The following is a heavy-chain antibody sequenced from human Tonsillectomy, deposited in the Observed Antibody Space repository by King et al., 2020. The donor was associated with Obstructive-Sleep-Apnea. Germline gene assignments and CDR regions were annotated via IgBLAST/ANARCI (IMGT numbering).Heavy chain of an antibody. D-gene: IGHD1-26*01. CDR3: TTGREWALPDFDY. Sequence: VQLVESGGGLVKPGGSLRLSCAASGFTFSNAWMNWVRQAPGKGLEWVGRIKSKTDGGTTDYAAPVKGRFTISRDDSKNTLYQQMNSLKTEDSAVYYCTTGREWALPDFDYWGQGTLVTVSS. J-gene: IGHJ4*02. V-gene: IGHV3-15*01. CDR2: IKSKTDGGTT. CDR1: GFTFSNAW.